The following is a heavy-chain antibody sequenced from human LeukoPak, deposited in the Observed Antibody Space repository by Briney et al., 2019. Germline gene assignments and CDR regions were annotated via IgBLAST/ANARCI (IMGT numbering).Heavy chain of an antibody. V-gene: IGHV3-74*01. D-gene: IGHD2-2*01. Sequence: GGSLRLSCAASGFTFSTYWMHWVRQAPGKGLVWVSSINSGGSRTTYADSVKGRFTISRDNAENTLYLQMNSLRAEDTAVYYCARDFCRSPSCLDFWGQGAPVTVSS. J-gene: IGHJ4*02. CDR3: ARDFCRSPSCLDF. CDR1: GFTFSTYW. CDR2: INSGGSRT.